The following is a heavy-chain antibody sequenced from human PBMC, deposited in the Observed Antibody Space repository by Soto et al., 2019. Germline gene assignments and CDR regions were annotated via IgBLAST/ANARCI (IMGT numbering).Heavy chain of an antibody. J-gene: IGHJ5*01. V-gene: IGHV3-23*01. CDR3: AKGLGSGSYAASDS. CDR1: GFTFSSYA. CDR2: ITGSGDRT. Sequence: EVQLLESGGGLVQPGGSLRLSCAASGFTFSSYALSWVRQAPGKGLEWVSAITGSGDRTYYAESVKGRLTISRDNSKNTLSLEMNSLRAEDTAVYYCAKGLGSGSYAASDSWGQGTLVTVSS. D-gene: IGHD1-26*01.